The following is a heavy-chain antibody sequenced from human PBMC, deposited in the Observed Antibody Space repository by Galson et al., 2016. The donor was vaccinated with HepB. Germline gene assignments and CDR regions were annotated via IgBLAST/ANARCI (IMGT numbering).Heavy chain of an antibody. CDR2: IFSSGST. CDR3: ARVYGYYYYYILD. CDR1: GGSVSSGTYY. V-gene: IGHV4-61*01. Sequence: SETLSLTCTVSGGSVSSGTYYWNWIRQPPGKGLEWIGYIFSSGSTNYNPSLKSRVTISVDTSQNQFSLNLASVTAADTAVYYCARVYGYYYYYILDWGKGTTVTVSS. J-gene: IGHJ6*03. D-gene: IGHD3-16*01.